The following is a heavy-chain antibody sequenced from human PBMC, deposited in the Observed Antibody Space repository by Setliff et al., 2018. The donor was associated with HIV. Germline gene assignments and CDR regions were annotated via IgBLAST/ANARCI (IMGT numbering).Heavy chain of an antibody. CDR1: GGSISSYY. V-gene: IGHV4-30-4*08. Sequence: SETLSLTCTVSGGSISSYYWSWIRQPPGKGLEWIGYIYYSGSTYYNPSLKSRVTISVDTSKNQFSLKLSSVTAADTAVYYCARETSGSYYGEYYFDYWGQGTLVTVSS. CDR2: IYYSGST. CDR3: ARETSGSYYGEYYFDY. J-gene: IGHJ4*02. D-gene: IGHD1-26*01.